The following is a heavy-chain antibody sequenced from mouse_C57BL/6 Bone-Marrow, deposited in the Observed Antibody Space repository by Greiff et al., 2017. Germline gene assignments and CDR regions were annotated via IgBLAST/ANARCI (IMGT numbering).Heavy chain of an antibody. J-gene: IGHJ4*01. CDR1: GYTFTSYW. CDR3: ARGGYPYAMDY. V-gene: IGHV1-59*01. Sequence: VQLQQPGAELVRPGTSVKLSCKASGYTFTSYWMHWVKQRPGQGLEWIGVIDPSDSYTNYNQKFKGKATLTVDTSSSTAYMQLSSLTSGDSAVYYCARGGYPYAMDYWGQGTSVTVSS. CDR2: IDPSDSYT. D-gene: IGHD2-2*01.